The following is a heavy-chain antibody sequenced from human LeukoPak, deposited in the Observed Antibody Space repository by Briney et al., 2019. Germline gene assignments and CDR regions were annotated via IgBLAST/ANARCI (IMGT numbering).Heavy chain of an antibody. CDR2: IYPGDSNT. Sequence: THGESLKISCKGSGYSFTSYWIGWVRQMPGKGLEWVGTIYPGDSNTKYSPSFQGQVTISADKSITTAYLQWNSLKASDTAIYYCARYLAATGTGWFDPWGQGTLVTVSS. D-gene: IGHD6-13*01. CDR1: GYSFTSYW. V-gene: IGHV5-51*01. CDR3: ARYLAATGTGWFDP. J-gene: IGHJ5*02.